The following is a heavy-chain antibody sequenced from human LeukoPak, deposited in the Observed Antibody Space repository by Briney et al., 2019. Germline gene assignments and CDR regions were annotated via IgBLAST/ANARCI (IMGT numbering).Heavy chain of an antibody. CDR1: GFTFNTYG. V-gene: IGHV3-30*18. D-gene: IGHD3-10*01. Sequence: GGSLRLSCAASGFTFNTYGVHWVRQAPGKGLEWVAVVSYDGSIEYYADSVKGRFTISRDNSKNTLYLQMDSLRAEDTAIYYCVKALSYYGSGSFDYWGQGTLVTVSS. J-gene: IGHJ4*02. CDR2: VSYDGSIE. CDR3: VKALSYYGSGSFDY.